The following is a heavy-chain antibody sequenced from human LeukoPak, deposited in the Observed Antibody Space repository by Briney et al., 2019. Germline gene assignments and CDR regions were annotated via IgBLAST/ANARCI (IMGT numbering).Heavy chain of an antibody. CDR3: ARGSYDILTGYLGNWFDP. CDR1: GGSISSGGYS. V-gene: IGHV4-61*08. CDR2: IYYSGST. J-gene: IGHJ5*02. D-gene: IGHD3-9*01. Sequence: SETLSLTCAVSGGSISSGGYSWTWIRQPPGKGLEWIGYIYYSGSTNYNPSLKSRVTISVDTSKNQFSLKLSSVTAADTAVYYCARGSYDILTGYLGNWFDPWGQGTLVTVSS.